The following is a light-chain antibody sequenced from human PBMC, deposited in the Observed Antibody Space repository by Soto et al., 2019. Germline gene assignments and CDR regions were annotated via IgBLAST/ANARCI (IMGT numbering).Light chain of an antibody. Sequence: QSVLIQPPSASGSPGQSVTISCTGTRRDIGGYDFVSWYQQHPGKAPTLMISEVSKRPSGVPDRFSGSKSGNTASLTISGLQTDDEADYSCCSFAGGTNLVFGTGTKATVL. CDR1: RRDIGGYDF. CDR2: EVS. J-gene: IGLJ1*01. CDR3: CSFAGGTNLV. V-gene: IGLV2-8*01.